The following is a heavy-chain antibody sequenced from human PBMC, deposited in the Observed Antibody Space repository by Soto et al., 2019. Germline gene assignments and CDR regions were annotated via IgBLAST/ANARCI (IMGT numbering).Heavy chain of an antibody. J-gene: IGHJ4*02. CDR2: INSDGSTT. V-gene: IGHV3-74*01. D-gene: IGHD1-26*01. CDR1: GFTFSNSW. Sequence: GSLRLSCAASGFTFSNSWMRWVRQAPGRGLVWVSYINSDGSTTTYADSVKGRFTISRDNAKNTVYLQITSLTAEDTAVYYCARDRSYTTDYWGQGTLVTVSS. CDR3: ARDRSYTTDY.